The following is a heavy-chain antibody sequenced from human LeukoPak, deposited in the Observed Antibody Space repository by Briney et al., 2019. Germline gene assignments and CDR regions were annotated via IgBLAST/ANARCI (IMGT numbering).Heavy chain of an antibody. Sequence: PSETLSLTCAVSGASISSTYWSTWVRQPPGKGLEWIGEIHDSGSTNYNPSLKSRVTISVDKSKKRFSLNLTSVTAADTAVYYCATRATDGPLWGQGTLVTVSS. CDR2: IHDSGST. CDR1: GASISSTYW. CDR3: ATRATDGPL. V-gene: IGHV4-4*02. J-gene: IGHJ4*02. D-gene: IGHD5-24*01.